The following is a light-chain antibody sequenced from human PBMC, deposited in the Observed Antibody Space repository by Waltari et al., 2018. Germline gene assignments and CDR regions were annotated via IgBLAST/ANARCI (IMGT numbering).Light chain of an antibody. CDR3: NSYTSSSTRV. CDR1: NSDVGGYDY. CDR2: DFR. Sequence: QSALTQPASVSGSPGQSITISCTGTNSDVGGYDYVSWYQQHPGKAPTPIIYDFRKRTSGVSNRFSCSKSGNTASLTISGLQAEDEADYYCNSYTSSSTRVFGGGTKLTVL. J-gene: IGLJ2*01. V-gene: IGLV2-14*03.